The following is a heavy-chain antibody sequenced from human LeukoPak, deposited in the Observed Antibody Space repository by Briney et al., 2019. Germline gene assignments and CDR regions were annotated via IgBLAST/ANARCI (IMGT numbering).Heavy chain of an antibody. V-gene: IGHV3-53*01. Sequence: GGSLRLSCAASGFTVSSNYMSWVRQAPGKGLEWVSVIYSGGSTYYADSVKGRFPISRDNSKNTLYLQMNSLRAEDTAVYYCARVPHYYDSSGSMFDYWGQGTLVTVSS. CDR2: IYSGGST. D-gene: IGHD3-22*01. CDR3: ARVPHYYDSSGSMFDY. CDR1: GFTVSSNY. J-gene: IGHJ4*02.